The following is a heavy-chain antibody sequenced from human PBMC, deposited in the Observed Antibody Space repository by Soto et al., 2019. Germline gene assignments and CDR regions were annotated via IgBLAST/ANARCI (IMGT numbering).Heavy chain of an antibody. D-gene: IGHD6-13*01. Sequence: SVKVSCKASGGTFSSYAISWVRQAPGQGLEWMGGIIPIFGTANYAQKFQGRVTITADKSTSTAYMELSSLRSEDTAVYYCALIKAAAGFYFDYWGQGTLVTVS. J-gene: IGHJ4*02. CDR1: GGTFSSYA. V-gene: IGHV1-69*06. CDR2: IIPIFGTA. CDR3: ALIKAAAGFYFDY.